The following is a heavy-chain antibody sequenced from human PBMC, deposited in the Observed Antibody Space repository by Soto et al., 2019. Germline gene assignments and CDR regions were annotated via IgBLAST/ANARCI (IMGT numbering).Heavy chain of an antibody. Sequence: QVQLVQSGAEVKESGASVKVSCKASGYTFSGYYIHWVRQAPGQAPEWVGEIGPKSGGTRYAQKFHGRVTMTKDTSITPVYIELRNLSPDDTAVDFCGRGQSGDLVIFSWGQGTLVTVHS. CDR2: IGPKSGGT. CDR1: GYTFSGYY. J-gene: IGHJ5*02. V-gene: IGHV1-2*02. CDR3: GRGQSGDLVIFS. D-gene: IGHD1-26*01.